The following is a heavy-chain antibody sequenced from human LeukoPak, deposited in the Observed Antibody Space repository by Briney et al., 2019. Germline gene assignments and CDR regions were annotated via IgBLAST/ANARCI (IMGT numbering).Heavy chain of an antibody. CDR1: GGSISSFYW. CDR2: IYHSGNT. V-gene: IGHV4-4*02. J-gene: IGHJ6*03. CDR3: ARDRGFMVRGSRRGYDDYYYYMDV. D-gene: IGHD3-10*01. Sequence: KSSETLSLTCAVSGGSISSFYWWCWVRQPAGEGLGVLWEIYHSGNTNYKQSLKGRVAISVDKSNNQFSLRLSSVTAADTAVYYGARDRGFMVRGSRRGYDDYYYYMDVWGKGTTVTISS.